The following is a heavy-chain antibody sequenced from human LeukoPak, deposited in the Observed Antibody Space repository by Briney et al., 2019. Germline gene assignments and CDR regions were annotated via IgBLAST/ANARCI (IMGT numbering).Heavy chain of an antibody. J-gene: IGHJ4*02. CDR2: IYSGGNT. D-gene: IGHD3-22*01. V-gene: IGHV3-53*01. CDR1: GITVSSNC. CDR3: ARRAGDYSHPYDY. Sequence: GGSLRRSCTASGITVSSNCRSWVRQAPGKGLEWVSFIYSGGNTYYADSVKGRFTISRDNSKNTFHLQMNSLRAEDTAVYYCARRAGDYSHPYDYWGQGTLVTVSS.